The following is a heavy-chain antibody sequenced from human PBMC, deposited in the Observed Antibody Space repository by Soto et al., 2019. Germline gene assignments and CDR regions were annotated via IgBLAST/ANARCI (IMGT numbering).Heavy chain of an antibody. CDR3: ARAAPGYLGVY. V-gene: IGHV1-46*01. D-gene: IGHD1-1*01. J-gene: IGHJ4*02. Sequence: QVQLVQSGAEVKKPGASVKVSCKASGYTFTSYYMHWVRQAPGQGLEWMGIINPSGGSTSYAQKFHGRVTMTRDTSTSTVYMELSSLRSADTAVYYCARAAPGYLGVYWGQGTLVTVSS. CDR1: GYTFTSYY. CDR2: INPSGGST.